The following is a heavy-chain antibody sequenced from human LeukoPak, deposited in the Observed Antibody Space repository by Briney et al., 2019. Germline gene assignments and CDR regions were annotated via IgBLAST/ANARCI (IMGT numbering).Heavy chain of an antibody. J-gene: IGHJ4*02. CDR1: GFSLSAYS. Sequence: GGSLRLSCAASGFSLSAYSMNWVRQAPGKGLEWVPYISASGNTIYYADFVKGRFTTSRDNAESSLYLQMTSLRAEDTALYYCARSGLSSGSSLGYWGQGTLVSVSS. D-gene: IGHD3-10*01. CDR3: ARSGLSSGSSLGY. V-gene: IGHV3-48*04. CDR2: ISASGNTI.